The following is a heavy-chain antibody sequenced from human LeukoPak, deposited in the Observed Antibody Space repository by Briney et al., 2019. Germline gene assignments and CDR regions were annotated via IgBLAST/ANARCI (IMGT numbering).Heavy chain of an antibody. CDR3: ARSMVTASPDWIDP. CDR1: AAPITSYY. Sequence: PSETLSLTCTVSAAPITSYYWSWIRQPPGKGLEWIGYIYYSGSTNYNPSLKSRVAISVDTSKNQVSLRLSSVTAADTAVYYCARSMVTASPDWIDPWGQGTLVTVSS. J-gene: IGHJ5*02. CDR2: IYYSGST. D-gene: IGHD4/OR15-4a*01. V-gene: IGHV4-59*01.